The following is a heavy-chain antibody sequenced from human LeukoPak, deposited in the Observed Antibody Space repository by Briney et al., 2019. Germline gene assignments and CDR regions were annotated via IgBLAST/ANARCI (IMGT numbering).Heavy chain of an antibody. D-gene: IGHD6-13*01. J-gene: IGHJ4*02. Sequence: PGGSLRLSCAVSGITLSNYGMSWVRQAPGKGLEWVAGISDSGGRTNYADSVKGRFTISRDNPKNTLYLQMNSLRVEDTAVYYCAKSPTGSSWPSIDYWGQGTLVTVSS. CDR1: GITLSNYG. V-gene: IGHV3-23*01. CDR2: ISDSGGRT. CDR3: AKSPTGSSWPSIDY.